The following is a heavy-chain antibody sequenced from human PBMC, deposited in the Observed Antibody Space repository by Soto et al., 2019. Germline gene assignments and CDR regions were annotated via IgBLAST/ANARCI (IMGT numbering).Heavy chain of an antibody. CDR1: GGSISSGGYS. V-gene: IGHV4-30-2*01. D-gene: IGHD6-13*01. Sequence: QLQLQESGSGLVKPSQTLSLTCAVSGGSISSGGYSWSWIRQPPGKGLEWIGYIYHSGSTYYNPSLKSRVTISVDRSKNQFSLKLSSVTAADTAVYYCARTCSSWSGYYFDYWGQGTLVTVSS. CDR2: IYHSGST. CDR3: ARTCSSWSGYYFDY. J-gene: IGHJ4*02.